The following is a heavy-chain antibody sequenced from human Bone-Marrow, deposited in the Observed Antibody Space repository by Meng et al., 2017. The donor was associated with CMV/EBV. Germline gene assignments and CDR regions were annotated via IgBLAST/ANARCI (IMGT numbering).Heavy chain of an antibody. CDR1: GYTFTSHG. CDR3: ARDYYYDSSGYYYDYYYGMYV. Sequence: ASVKVSCKASGYTFTSHGISWVRQAPGQGLEWMGWISAYNGNTHYAQKLQGRVTMTTDTSTSTAYMELRSLRSDDTAVYYCARDYYYDSSGYYYDYYYGMYVWGQGTTVTVSS. V-gene: IGHV1-18*01. J-gene: IGHJ6*02. D-gene: IGHD3-22*01. CDR2: ISAYNGNT.